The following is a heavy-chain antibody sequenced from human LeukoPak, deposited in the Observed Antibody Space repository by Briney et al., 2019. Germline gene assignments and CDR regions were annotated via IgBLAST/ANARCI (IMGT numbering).Heavy chain of an antibody. CDR1: GFTFSNAW. CDR3: TTGGYGDYRYYFDY. CDR2: IKSKTDGGTT. J-gene: IGHJ4*02. V-gene: IGHV3-15*01. D-gene: IGHD4-17*01. Sequence: GGSLRLSCAASGFTFSNAWMSWVRQAPGKGLEWVGRIKSKTDGGTTDYAAPVKGRFTISRDDSKNTLYLQMNSLKTEDTAVYYCTTGGYGDYRYYFDYWGQGTLVTVSS.